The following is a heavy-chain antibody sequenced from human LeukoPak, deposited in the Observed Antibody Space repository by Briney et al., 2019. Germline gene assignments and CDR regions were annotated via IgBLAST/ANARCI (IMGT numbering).Heavy chain of an antibody. CDR3: ARWFGEFLYCFDY. CDR2: ISSSSSYI. Sequence: GGSLRLSCAASGFTFSSYIMNWVRQAPGKGLEWVSSISSSSSYIYYADSVKGRFTISRDNAKNSLYLQMNSLRAEDTAVYYCARWFGEFLYCFDYWGQGTLVTVSS. D-gene: IGHD3-10*01. CDR1: GFTFSSYI. V-gene: IGHV3-21*01. J-gene: IGHJ4*02.